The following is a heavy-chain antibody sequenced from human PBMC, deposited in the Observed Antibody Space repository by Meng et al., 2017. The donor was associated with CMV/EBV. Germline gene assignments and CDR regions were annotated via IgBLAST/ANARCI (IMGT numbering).Heavy chain of an antibody. CDR2: IENDGSNK. D-gene: IGHD1-26*01. Sequence: EGSLRLSCAASGFTFRRYGMDWVRQGPGKGLEWVTFIENDGSNKYYADSVKGRFTISRDNFKNTVHLQINSLRAEDTALYYCVKFFRWDQPDDAFDIWGHGTMVTVSS. CDR1: GFTFRRYG. CDR3: VKFFRWDQPDDAFDI. J-gene: IGHJ3*02. V-gene: IGHV3-30*02.